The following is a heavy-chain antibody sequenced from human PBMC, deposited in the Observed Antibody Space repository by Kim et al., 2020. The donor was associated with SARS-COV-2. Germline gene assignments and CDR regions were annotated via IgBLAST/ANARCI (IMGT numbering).Heavy chain of an antibody. CDR1: GGSISSSSYY. Sequence: SETLSLTCTVSGGSISSSSYYWGWIRQPPGKGLEWIGSIYYSGSTYYNPSLKSRVTISVDTSKNQFSLKLSSVTAADTAVYYCARPAAGTRGLYYFDYWGQGTLVTVSS. V-gene: IGHV4-39*01. CDR3: ARPAAGTRGLYYFDY. CDR2: IYYSGST. D-gene: IGHD6-13*01. J-gene: IGHJ4*02.